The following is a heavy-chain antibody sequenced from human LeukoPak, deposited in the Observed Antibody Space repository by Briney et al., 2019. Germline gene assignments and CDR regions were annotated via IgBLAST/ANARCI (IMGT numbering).Heavy chain of an antibody. J-gene: IGHJ4*02. V-gene: IGHV3-33*06. CDR1: GFTFSSYG. D-gene: IGHD1-26*01. CDR3: AKDHREWEPGRYFDY. CDR2: IWYDGSNK. Sequence: GRSLRLSCAASGFTFSSYGMHWVRQAPGKGLEWVAVIWYDGSNKYYADSVKGRFTISRDNSKNTLYLQMNSLRAEDTAVYYCAKDHREWEPGRYFDYWGQGTLVTVSS.